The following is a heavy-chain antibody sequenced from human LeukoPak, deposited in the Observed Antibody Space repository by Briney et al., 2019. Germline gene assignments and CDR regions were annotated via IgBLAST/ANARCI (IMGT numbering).Heavy chain of an antibody. D-gene: IGHD2-15*01. J-gene: IGHJ5*02. CDR3: AKTQGYYDA. CDR1: GLNFSNYA. V-gene: IGHV3-23*01. Sequence: GGSLRLSCVASGLNFSNYAMTWVRQAPGKGLEMVSGIYGDDDKTVYGDAVKGRFTISRDNSKNTLFLQINSLRADDTAVYYCAKTQGYYDAWGQGALVTVSS. CDR2: IYGDDDKT.